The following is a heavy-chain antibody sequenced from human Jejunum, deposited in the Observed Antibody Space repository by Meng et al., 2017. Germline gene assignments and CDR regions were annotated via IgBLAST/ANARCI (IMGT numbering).Heavy chain of an antibody. J-gene: IGHJ4*02. V-gene: IGHV4-31*03. D-gene: IGHD6-6*01. CDR3: ARVDSSASFDY. CDR2: IDTSGST. Sequence: QVQLQESGPGLVKPSQTLSLTCTASGGSISSGYYYWSWIRQHPGKGLEWIGSIDTSGSTNHSPSLKSRVTISVDKSKNQFSLKLNSVTAADTAVYYCARVDSSASFDYWGQGTLVTVSS. CDR1: GGSISSGYYY.